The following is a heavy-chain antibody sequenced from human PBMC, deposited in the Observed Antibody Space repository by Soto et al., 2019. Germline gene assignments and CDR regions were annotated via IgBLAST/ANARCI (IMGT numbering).Heavy chain of an antibody. CDR1: GYTFTSYG. D-gene: IGHD3-22*01. J-gene: IGHJ4*02. Sequence: ASVKVSCKASGYTFTSYGINWVRQAPGQGLEWMGWINAYNGNTNYAQNFQGRVTMTTDTSTTTAYMELRSLRSDDTAVYYCARSYYYESSGYPANSDYWGQGTLVTVS. CDR2: INAYNGNT. CDR3: ARSYYYESSGYPANSDY. V-gene: IGHV1-18*01.